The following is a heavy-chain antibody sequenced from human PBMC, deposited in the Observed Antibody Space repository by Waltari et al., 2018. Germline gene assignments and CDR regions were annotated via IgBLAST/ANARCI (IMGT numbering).Heavy chain of an antibody. Sequence: QVQLVQSGAEVKKPGASVKVSCKASGYTFTSYDINWVRQATGQGLEWMGWMNPNSGNTGYAQKFQGRVTMTRNTSISTAYMELSSLRSEDTAVYYCARASPIMVRGVTSLGLFDPWGQGTLVTVSS. V-gene: IGHV1-8*01. D-gene: IGHD3-10*01. CDR3: ARASPIMVRGVTSLGLFDP. J-gene: IGHJ5*02. CDR1: GYTFTSYD. CDR2: MNPNSGNT.